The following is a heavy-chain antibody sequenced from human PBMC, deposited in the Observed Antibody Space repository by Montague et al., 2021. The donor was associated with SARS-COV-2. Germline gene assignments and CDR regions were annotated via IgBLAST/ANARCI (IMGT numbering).Heavy chain of an antibody. CDR1: GGAMSSGQW. CDR2: IYQTGYT. D-gene: IGHD3-3*01. Sequence: SETLSLTCDVSGGAMSSGQWWSWVRQPPGKGLEWIGEIYQTGYTNYNPSLRSRVTISVDKSRNQFSLNLTSVTAADTALYFCARELEIHDFLSGYYIGDWGQGTLVTVSS. V-gene: IGHV4-4*02. J-gene: IGHJ4*02. CDR3: ARELEIHDFLSGYYIGD.